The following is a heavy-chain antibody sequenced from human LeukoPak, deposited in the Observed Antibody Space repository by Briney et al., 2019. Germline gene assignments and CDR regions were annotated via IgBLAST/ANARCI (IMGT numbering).Heavy chain of an antibody. CDR2: INAGNGNT. CDR1: GYTFTSYA. D-gene: IGHD2-15*01. V-gene: IGHV1-3*01. Sequence: ASVKVSCKASGYTFTSYAMHWVRRAPGQGLEWMGWINAGNGNTKYSQKFQGRVTITRDTSASTAYMELSSLRSEDTAVYYCARGKVQYCSGGSCYREFDYWGQGTLVTVSS. CDR3: ARGKVQYCSGGSCYREFDY. J-gene: IGHJ4*02.